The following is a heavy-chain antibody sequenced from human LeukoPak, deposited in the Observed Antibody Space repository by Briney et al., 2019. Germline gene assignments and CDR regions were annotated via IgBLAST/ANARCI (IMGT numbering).Heavy chain of an antibody. V-gene: IGHV3-21*01. J-gene: IGHJ4*02. D-gene: IGHD3-22*01. CDR1: GFSFSSYS. CDR2: FSSSSSYI. CDR3: ARFDSSGFYY. Sequence: GGSLRLSCAASGFSFSSYSMTWVRQAPGKGLEWVSYFSSSSSYIYNADSVKGRFTISRDNAKNSLYLQMDSLRAEDTAVYYCARFDSSGFYYWGQGTLVTVSS.